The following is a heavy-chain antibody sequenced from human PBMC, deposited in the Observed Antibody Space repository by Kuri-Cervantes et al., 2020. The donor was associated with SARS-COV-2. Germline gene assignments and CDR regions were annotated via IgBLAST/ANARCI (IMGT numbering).Heavy chain of an antibody. V-gene: IGHV3-30*03. CDR3: ARVEWLLPDY. CDR2: ISYDGSNK. Sequence: GESLKISCAASGFTFSSYSMNWVRQAPGKGLERVAVISYDGSNKYYADSVKGRFTISRDNSKNTLYLQMNSLRAEDTAVYYCARVEWLLPDYWGQGTLVTVSS. D-gene: IGHD3-22*01. CDR1: GFTFSSYS. J-gene: IGHJ4*02.